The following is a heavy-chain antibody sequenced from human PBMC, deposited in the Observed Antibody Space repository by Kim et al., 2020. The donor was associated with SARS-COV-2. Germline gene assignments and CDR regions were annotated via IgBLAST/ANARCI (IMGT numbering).Heavy chain of an antibody. CDR2: ISTYNGNT. CDR3: AREAEWSFDYYGMDV. CDR1: NYSFASYG. J-gene: IGHJ6*02. V-gene: IGHV1-18*01. Sequence: ASVKVSCKASNYSFASYGISWVRQAPGQGLEWMGWISTYNGNTNYVQKFQGRVTMTTDTSTSTAYMELRSLRSDDTAVYYCAREAEWSFDYYGMDVWGQGTTVTVSS. D-gene: IGHD3-3*01.